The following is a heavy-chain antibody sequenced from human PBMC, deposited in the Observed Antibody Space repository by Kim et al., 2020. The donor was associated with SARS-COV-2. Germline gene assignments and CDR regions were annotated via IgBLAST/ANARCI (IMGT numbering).Heavy chain of an antibody. CDR1: SGSITTSYY. Sequence: SETLSLTCTVSSGSITTSYYWGWIRQPPGKGLEWIGTDYYSGSTYYNPSLKSRVTISVDPSKSQFSLKLSSVTAADTAGYYCARHDKTIGYCSGGSCYRVFDYWGQGTLVTVSS. CDR3: ARHDKTIGYCSGGSCYRVFDY. J-gene: IGHJ4*02. CDR2: DYYSGST. V-gene: IGHV4-39*01. D-gene: IGHD2-15*01.